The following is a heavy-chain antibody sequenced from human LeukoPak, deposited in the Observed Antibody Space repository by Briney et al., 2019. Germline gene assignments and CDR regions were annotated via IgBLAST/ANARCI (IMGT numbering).Heavy chain of an antibody. V-gene: IGHV4-34*01. CDR1: GGSFSGYY. CDR2: INHCGGT. Sequence: MSSETLSLTCAVYGGSFSGYYWSWIRQPPGKGLEWIGEINHCGGTKYNPSLKSRVTISVDTSKNQFSLKLSSVTAADTAMYYCARVGVPGRGILIDYWGQGTLVTVSS. CDR3: ARVGVPGRGILIDY. D-gene: IGHD3-16*01. J-gene: IGHJ4*02.